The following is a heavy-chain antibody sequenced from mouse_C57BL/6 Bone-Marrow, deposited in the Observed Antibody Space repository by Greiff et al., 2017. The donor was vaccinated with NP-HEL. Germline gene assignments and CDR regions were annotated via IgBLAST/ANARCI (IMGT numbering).Heavy chain of an antibody. V-gene: IGHV1-64*01. CDR3: AILGSPYYCAMDY. D-gene: IGHD6-1*01. CDR2: IHPNSGST. J-gene: IGHJ4*01. Sequence: QVQLQQPGAELVKPGASVKLSCKASGYTFTSSWMHWVKQRPGQGLEWIGMIHPNSGSTNYNEKFKSKATLTVAKSSSTAYMQLSSLTSEDSAVYYFAILGSPYYCAMDYWGQGTSVTVSS. CDR1: GYTFTSSW.